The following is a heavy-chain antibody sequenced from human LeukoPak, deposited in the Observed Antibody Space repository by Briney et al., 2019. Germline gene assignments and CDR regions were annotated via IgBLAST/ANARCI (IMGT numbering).Heavy chain of an antibody. CDR2: ISISSTTI. D-gene: IGHD4-11*01. CDR1: GFTFSSYE. Sequence: PGGSLRLSCAASGFTFSSYEMNWVRQAPGKGLEWVSYISISSTTIYYADSVRGRFTISRDNAKNSLYLQMNSLRAEDTAVYYCARGHDSNYVGWFDPWGQGTLVTVSS. V-gene: IGHV3-48*03. J-gene: IGHJ5*02. CDR3: ARGHDSNYVGWFDP.